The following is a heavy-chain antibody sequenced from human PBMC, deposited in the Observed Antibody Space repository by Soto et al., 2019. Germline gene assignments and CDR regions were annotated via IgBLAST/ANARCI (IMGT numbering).Heavy chain of an antibody. CDR2: INPSGGST. D-gene: IGHD3-16*01. CDR1: GYTFTSYY. V-gene: IGHV1-46*03. Sequence: ASVKVSCKASGYTFTSYYMHWVRQAPGQGLEWMGIINPSGGSTSYAQKFQGRVTMTRDTSTSTVYMELSSLRSEDTAVYYCARGGVWRVGELFSWFDPWGQGTLVTVSS. J-gene: IGHJ5*02. CDR3: ARGGVWRVGELFSWFDP.